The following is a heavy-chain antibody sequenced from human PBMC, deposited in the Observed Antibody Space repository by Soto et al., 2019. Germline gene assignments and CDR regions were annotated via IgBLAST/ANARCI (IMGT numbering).Heavy chain of an antibody. J-gene: IGHJ4*02. CDR2: ISAYNGNT. CDR1: GYTITAHL. CDR3: ARDGLYCSGGSCYQEFDY. V-gene: IGHV1-18*04. Sequence: ASVKVSCKASGYTITAHLLHWVRQAPGQGLEWMGWISAYNGNTNYAQKLQGRVTMTTDTSTSTAYMELRSLRSDDTAVYYCARDGLYCSGGSCYQEFDYWGQGTLVTVSS. D-gene: IGHD2-15*01.